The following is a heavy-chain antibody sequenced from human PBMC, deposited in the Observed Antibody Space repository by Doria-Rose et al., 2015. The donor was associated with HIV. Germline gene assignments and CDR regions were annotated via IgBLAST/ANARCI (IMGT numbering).Heavy chain of an antibody. CDR1: GVSLSSPGMG. D-gene: IGHD6-13*01. J-gene: IGHJ4*02. Sequence: QITLKVSGPVLVKPTETLTLTCTVSGVSLSSPGMGVSWIRQPPGKALEWLANIFSDDERSYNTSLKSRLTISRSTSKRQVVLTMTDMDPVDTATYYCARIKSSRWYHKYYFDFWGQGTLVIVSA. V-gene: IGHV2-26*01. CDR2: IFSDDER. CDR3: ARIKSSRWYHKYYFDF.